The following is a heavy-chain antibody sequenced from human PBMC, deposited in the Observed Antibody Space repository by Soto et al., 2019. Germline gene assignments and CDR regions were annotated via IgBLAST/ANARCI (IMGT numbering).Heavy chain of an antibody. CDR2: IIPIFGTA. Sequence: GASVKVSCXASGGTFSSYAISWVRQAPGQGLEWMGGIIPIFGTANYARKFQGRVTITADESTSTAYMELSSLRSEDTAVYYCARYQGGYSGYDSRYYYYGVAVWGQGTTVTVSS. CDR1: GGTFSSYA. CDR3: ARYQGGYSGYDSRYYYYGVAV. J-gene: IGHJ6*02. V-gene: IGHV1-69*13. D-gene: IGHD5-12*01.